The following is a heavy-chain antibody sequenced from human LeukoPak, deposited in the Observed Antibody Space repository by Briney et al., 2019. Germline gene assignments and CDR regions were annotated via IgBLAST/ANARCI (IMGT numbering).Heavy chain of an antibody. D-gene: IGHD1-1*01. CDR2: IYYSGST. Sequence: SETLSLTCAVYGGSFSLYSWSWIRQHPGKGLEWIGYIYYSGSTYYNPSLKSRVTISVDTSKNQFSLKLSSVTAADTAVYYCARSLGTLAKPQDYFDYWGQGTLVTVSS. CDR1: GGSFSLYS. CDR3: ARSLGTLAKPQDYFDY. V-gene: IGHV4-31*11. J-gene: IGHJ4*02.